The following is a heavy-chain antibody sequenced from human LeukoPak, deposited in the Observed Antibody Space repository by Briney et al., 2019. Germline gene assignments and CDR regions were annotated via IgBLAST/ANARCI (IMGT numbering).Heavy chain of an antibody. CDR3: ARVKVNFDY. J-gene: IGHJ4*02. D-gene: IGHD2-21*01. CDR2: IYHSGST. Sequence: SETLALTFTVSGYPISSGYYWGWIRQPPGKGLEWIGSIYHSGSTYYNPSLKSRVTISVDTSKNQFSLKLNSVTAADTAVYYCARVKVNFDYWGQGTLVTVSS. V-gene: IGHV4-38-2*02. CDR1: GYPISSGYY.